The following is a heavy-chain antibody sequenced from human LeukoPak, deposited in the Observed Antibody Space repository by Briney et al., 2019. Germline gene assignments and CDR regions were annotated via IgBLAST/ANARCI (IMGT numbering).Heavy chain of an antibody. J-gene: IGHJ3*01. D-gene: IGHD6-19*01. Sequence: GRSLRLSCAASGFTLSRYRMHWVRQAPGKGLAWVSRINSDGRSTSYADSVKGRFTISRDNAKNTLSLQMNSLGVEDTAVYYCARAQWLADDAFDVWGQGTMVTVSS. CDR1: GFTLSRYR. V-gene: IGHV3-74*01. CDR3: ARAQWLADDAFDV. CDR2: INSDGRST.